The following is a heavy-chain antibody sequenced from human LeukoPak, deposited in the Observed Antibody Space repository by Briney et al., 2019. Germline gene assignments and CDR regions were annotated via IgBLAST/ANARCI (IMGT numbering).Heavy chain of an antibody. J-gene: IGHJ4*02. D-gene: IGHD2-2*01. CDR3: ARDQFVVVPAALNY. CDR1: GYTFTGYY. V-gene: IGHV1-2*02. Sequence: GASVKVSCKASGYTFTGYYMHWVRQAPGQGLEWMGWINPNSGGTNYAQKLQGRVTMTTDTSTSTAYMELRSLRSDDTAVYYCARDQFVVVPAALNYWGQGTLVTVSS. CDR2: INPNSGGT.